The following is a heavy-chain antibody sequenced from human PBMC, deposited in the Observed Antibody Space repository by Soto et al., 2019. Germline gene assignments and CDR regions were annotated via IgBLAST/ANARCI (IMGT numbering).Heavy chain of an antibody. CDR3: SRSWGYALDF. V-gene: IGHV4-59*11. J-gene: IGHJ3*01. CDR2: ISYSGST. CDR1: GGTIISHY. D-gene: IGHD7-27*01. Sequence: SEALSLTCTVAGGTIISHYWSWILQPPWKGLEWIGYISYSGSTNYNPSLKSRVTISVDTSQNQFSLKLSSVTASVTAVYYRSRSWGYALDFRGQGTMDTLTS.